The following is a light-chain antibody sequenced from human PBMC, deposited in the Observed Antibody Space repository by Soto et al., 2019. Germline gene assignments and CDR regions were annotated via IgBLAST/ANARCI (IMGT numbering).Light chain of an antibody. CDR1: QSIRYD. Sequence: DIQLTQSPPTRSASVGDRVTITCLASQSIRYDLAWYQQMPGKAPKLLIYGASSLQSGVPSRFSGSGSGTEFTLTISSLQPDDFATYFCQHHNSYSQTFGQGTKVEIK. CDR3: QHHNSYSQT. J-gene: IGKJ1*01. CDR2: GAS. V-gene: IGKV1-5*01.